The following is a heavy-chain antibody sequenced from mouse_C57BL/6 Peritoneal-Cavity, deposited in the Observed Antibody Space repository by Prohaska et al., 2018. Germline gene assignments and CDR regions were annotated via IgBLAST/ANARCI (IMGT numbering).Heavy chain of an antibody. V-gene: IGHV2-2*01. D-gene: IGHD1-1*01. CDR3: ARGGVANYYFDY. CDR2: IWSGGST. J-gene: IGHJ2*01. Sequence: GKGLEWLGVIWSGGSTDYNAAFISRLSISKDNSKSQVFFKMNSLQADDTAIYYGARGGVANYYFDYWGQGTTLTVSS.